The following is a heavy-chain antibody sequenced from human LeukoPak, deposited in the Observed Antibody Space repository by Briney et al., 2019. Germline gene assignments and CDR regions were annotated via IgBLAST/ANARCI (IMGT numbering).Heavy chain of an antibody. V-gene: IGHV4-59*01. CDR2: IYYSGST. CDR3: AAGGYSGYDDFDY. Sequence: SETLSLTCTVSGGSISSYYWSWIRQPPGKGLEWIGYIYYSGSTNYNPPLKSRVTISVDTSKNQFSLKLSSVTAADTAVYYCAAGGYSGYDDFDYWGQGTLVTVSS. CDR1: GGSISSYY. D-gene: IGHD5-12*01. J-gene: IGHJ4*02.